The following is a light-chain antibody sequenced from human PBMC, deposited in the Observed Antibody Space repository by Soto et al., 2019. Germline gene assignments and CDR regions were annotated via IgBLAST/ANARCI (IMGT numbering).Light chain of an antibody. V-gene: IGKV3-15*01. CDR1: ESVRSN. CDR2: GAS. J-gene: IGKJ2*01. CDR3: QRYNNWPRT. Sequence: EIVMTQSPATLSVSPGERATLSCRASESVRSNLAWYQQNPGQAPRLLIYGASTRATGIPARFSGSGSGTEFTLTTTGLQSQDLAVYYCQRYNNWPRTVGQGTKLEIK.